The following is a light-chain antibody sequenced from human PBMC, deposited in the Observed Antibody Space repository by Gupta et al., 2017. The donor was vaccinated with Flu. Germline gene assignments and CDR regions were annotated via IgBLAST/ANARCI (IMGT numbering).Light chain of an antibody. Sequence: DLVMPQSPLSLPVYTGAPPPISCRYTQSLLQSDGHYYFARFLQKPEQSPRLLIYLGSSRASGVPDRWSGRRSGTDVTRKLSRGEAEDDRAYYCLQFSQTPYTFGQGTKLDIK. J-gene: IGKJ2*01. CDR1: QSLLQSDGHYY. CDR3: LQFSQTPYT. CDR2: LGS. V-gene: IGKV2-28*01.